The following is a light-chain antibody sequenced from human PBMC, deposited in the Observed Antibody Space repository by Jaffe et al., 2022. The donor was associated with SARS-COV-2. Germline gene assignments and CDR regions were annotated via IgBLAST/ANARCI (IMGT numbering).Light chain of an antibody. J-gene: IGLJ2*01. Sequence: QSVLTQPPSVSAAPGQKVTISCSGSSSNIGNNFVSWYQQLPGTAPKLLIYDNRKRPSGIPDRFSGSKSGTSATLGITGLQTGDEADYYCGTWDSSLSAWFLGGGTKLAVL. V-gene: IGLV1-51*01. CDR3: GTWDSSLSAWF. CDR2: DNR. CDR1: SSNIGNNF.